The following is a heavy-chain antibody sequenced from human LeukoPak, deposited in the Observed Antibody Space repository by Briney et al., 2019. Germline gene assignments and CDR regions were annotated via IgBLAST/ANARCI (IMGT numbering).Heavy chain of an antibody. Sequence: ASVKVSCKASGYAFSAYYMHWVRQAPGQGLEWMGWLNPQTGDTHFAQKFQGRVTFTRDTSISTAYMAMSRLRSDDTAVFYCARGSHYHDWLSPLDSWGQGTLVTVSS. CDR2: LNPQTGDT. V-gene: IGHV1-2*02. CDR3: ARGSHYHDWLSPLDS. CDR1: GYAFSAYY. J-gene: IGHJ4*02. D-gene: IGHD3-9*01.